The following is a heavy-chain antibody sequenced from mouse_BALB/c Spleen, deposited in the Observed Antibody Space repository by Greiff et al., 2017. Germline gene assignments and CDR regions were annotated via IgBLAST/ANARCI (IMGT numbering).Heavy chain of an antibody. J-gene: IGHJ4*01. CDR1: GFTFSSYA. CDR3: ARRGTTVVPYAMDY. D-gene: IGHD1-1*01. Sequence: EVQVVESGGGLVKPGGSLKLSCAASGFTFSSYAMSWVRQTPEKRLEWVATISSGGSYTYYPDSVKGRFTISRDNAKNTLYLQMSSLRSEDTAMYYCARRGTTVVPYAMDYWGQGTSVTVSS. CDR2: ISSGGSYT. V-gene: IGHV5-9-3*01.